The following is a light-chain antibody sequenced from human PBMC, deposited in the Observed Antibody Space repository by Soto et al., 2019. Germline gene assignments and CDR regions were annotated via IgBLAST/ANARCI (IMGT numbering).Light chain of an antibody. CDR2: AAS. CDR1: QTVSAN. J-gene: IGKJ2*03. CDR3: QQSYSILYS. V-gene: IGKV3-15*01. Sequence: EIVMTQSPATLSVSPGERATLSCRASQTVSANLAWYQQRPGQSPRLLIYAASTRATGIPARFSGSGSETEFTLTISSLQSEDFAVYYCQQSYSILYSFGQGTKVEI.